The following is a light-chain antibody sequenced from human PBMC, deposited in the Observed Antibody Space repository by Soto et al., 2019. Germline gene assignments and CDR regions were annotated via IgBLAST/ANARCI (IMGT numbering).Light chain of an antibody. CDR1: QSLLHSNGYNY. CDR2: LGS. CDR3: MQALQTLSIT. V-gene: IGKV2-28*01. Sequence: DIVMTQSPLSLPVTPGEPSSISCRSSQSLLHSNGYNYLDWYLQKPGQSPQLLIYLGSNRASGVPDRFSGSGSGTDFTLKISRVEAEDVGVYYCMQALQTLSITFGQGTRLEI. J-gene: IGKJ5*01.